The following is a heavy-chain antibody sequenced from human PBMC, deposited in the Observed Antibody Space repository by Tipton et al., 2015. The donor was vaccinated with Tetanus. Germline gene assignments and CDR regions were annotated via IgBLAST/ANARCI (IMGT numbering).Heavy chain of an antibody. J-gene: IGHJ4*02. V-gene: IGHV1-2*02. CDR2: INPNSGGT. CDR3: ARVMDYDSSGIDDF. D-gene: IGHD3-22*01. Sequence: QLVQSGAEVKKPGASVKVSCKASGYTFTGYYMHWVRQAPGQGLEWMGWINPNSGGTNYAQKFQGRVTMTRDTSISTAYMEVSRLRSDDTAIYYCARVMDYDSSGIDDFWGQGTLVTVSS. CDR1: GYTFTGYY.